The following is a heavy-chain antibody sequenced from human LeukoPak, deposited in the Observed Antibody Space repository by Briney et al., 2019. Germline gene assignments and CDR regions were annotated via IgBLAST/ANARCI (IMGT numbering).Heavy chain of an antibody. V-gene: IGHV1-69*13. Sequence: VASVKVSCKASGGTFSSYAISWVRQAPGQGLEWMGGIIPIFGTANYAQKFQGRVTITADESTNTAYMELSSLRSEDTAVYYCARSRGYSGYVLGWFDPWGQGTLVTVSS. J-gene: IGHJ5*02. CDR3: ARSRGYSGYVLGWFDP. CDR2: IIPIFGTA. D-gene: IGHD5-12*01. CDR1: GGTFSSYA.